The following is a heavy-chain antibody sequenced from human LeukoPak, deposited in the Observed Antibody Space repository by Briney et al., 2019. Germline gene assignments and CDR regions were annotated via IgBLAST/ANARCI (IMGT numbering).Heavy chain of an antibody. J-gene: IGHJ4*02. Sequence: GGSLRLSCAASGFAFSSYSMNWVRQAPGKGLEWVSSISGSTGHSYYADSVKGRFTISRDNAKNSLYLQMSSLRAEDTAVYFCARGGTYCGNDCYGTNYWGQGTLVTVSS. V-gene: IGHV3-21*06. CDR2: ISGSTGHS. CDR3: ARGGTYCGNDCYGTNY. D-gene: IGHD2-21*02. CDR1: GFAFSSYS.